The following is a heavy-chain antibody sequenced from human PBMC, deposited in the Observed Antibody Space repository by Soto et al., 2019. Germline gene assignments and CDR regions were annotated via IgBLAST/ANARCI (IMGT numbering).Heavy chain of an antibody. CDR2: ISDDGSRA. Sequence: GGSLRLSCTASGFTFSMYWMHWVRQVPGKGPEWVSRISDDGSRADYADSVKGRFTISRDNAKNTLYLEMHVLRADDTAVYYCRRAPWTSSVGTGGCWGQGSPVTVAS. CDR3: RRAPWTSSVGTGGC. CDR1: GFTFSMYW. J-gene: IGHJ4*02. V-gene: IGHV3-74*01. D-gene: IGHD1-1*01.